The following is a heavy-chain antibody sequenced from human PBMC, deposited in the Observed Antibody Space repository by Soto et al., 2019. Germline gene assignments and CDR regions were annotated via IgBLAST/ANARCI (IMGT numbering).Heavy chain of an antibody. V-gene: IGHV3-9*01. Sequence: PGGSLRLSCAASGFTFDDYAMHWVRQAPGKGLEWVSGISWNSSSTYYGNSVKGRFTISRDNSKNTLYLQMNSLRAEDTAVYYCAKDIMGSYYSYWGQGTLVTVSS. J-gene: IGHJ4*02. CDR2: ISWNSSST. CDR3: AKDIMGSYYSY. CDR1: GFTFDDYA. D-gene: IGHD1-26*01.